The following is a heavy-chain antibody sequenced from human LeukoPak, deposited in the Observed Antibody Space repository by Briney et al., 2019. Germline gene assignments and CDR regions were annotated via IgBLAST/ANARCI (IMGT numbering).Heavy chain of an antibody. V-gene: IGHV1-18*01. Sequence: ASVKVSCKASGYAFTNYGLSWVRQAPGHGLEWMGWISGNGDNTKYVEEFQGRVTMTIDTSASTVYMELRGLRSDDTAVYYCARVPGYNVGIYYFDYWGQGTLVTVSS. CDR1: GYAFTNYG. CDR2: ISGNGDNT. CDR3: ARVPGYNVGIYYFDY. D-gene: IGHD5-18*01. J-gene: IGHJ4*02.